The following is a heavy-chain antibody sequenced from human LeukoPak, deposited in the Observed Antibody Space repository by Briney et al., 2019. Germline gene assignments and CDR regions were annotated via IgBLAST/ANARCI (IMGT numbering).Heavy chain of an antibody. D-gene: IGHD1-26*01. V-gene: IGHV4-59*08. Sequence: PSETLSLTCTVSGGSISGYYWSWIRQPPGKGLEWIGYIYYSGSTNYNPSLKSRVTISVDTSKNQFSLKLSSVTAADTAVYYCAGVGYYYYGMDVWGQGTTVTVSS. CDR1: GGSISGYY. J-gene: IGHJ6*02. CDR2: IYYSGST. CDR3: AGVGYYYYGMDV.